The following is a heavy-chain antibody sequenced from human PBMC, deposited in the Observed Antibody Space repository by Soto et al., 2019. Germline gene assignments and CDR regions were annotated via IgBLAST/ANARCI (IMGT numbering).Heavy chain of an antibody. Sequence: QVQLVQSGAEVKKLGASVKVSCKASGYTFTSYGISWVRQASGQGLEWMGWISAYNGNTKYAQKLQGRVTMTTDTSTSTAYMELRSLRSDDTAVYYCARDEAYKWNDGGWFDPWGQGTLVTVSS. J-gene: IGHJ5*02. D-gene: IGHD1-1*01. CDR1: GYTFTSYG. V-gene: IGHV1-18*01. CDR2: ISAYNGNT. CDR3: ARDEAYKWNDGGWFDP.